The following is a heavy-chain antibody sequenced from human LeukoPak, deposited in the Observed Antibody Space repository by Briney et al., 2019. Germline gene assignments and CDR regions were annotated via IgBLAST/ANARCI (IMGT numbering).Heavy chain of an antibody. CDR3: ARGVRYDILTGYLHTSNDY. CDR1: GYTFTSYA. CDR2: ISVYNGNT. J-gene: IGHJ4*02. V-gene: IGHV1-18*01. D-gene: IGHD3-9*01. Sequence: ASMKVSCKASGYTFTSYAISWVRQAPGQGLEWMGWISVYNGNTNYAQKLQGRVTMTTDTSTSTAYMELRSLRSDDTAVYYCARGVRYDILTGYLHTSNDYWGQGTLVTVSS.